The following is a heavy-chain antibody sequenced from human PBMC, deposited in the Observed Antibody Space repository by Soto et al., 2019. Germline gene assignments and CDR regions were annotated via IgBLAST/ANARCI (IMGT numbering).Heavy chain of an antibody. J-gene: IGHJ4*02. CDR1: GGSISIGTDY. V-gene: IGHV4-39*01. CDR2: IHYSGST. D-gene: IGHD3-10*01. CDR3: ARVGGFGATTIDY. Sequence: SETLSLTCTVSGGSISIGTDYWGWIRQAPGKGLEWIGNIHYSGSTSYNPSLKSRVTISVDTSKNQFSLKLSSVTAADTAVYYCARVGGFGATTIDYWGQGTLVTVSS.